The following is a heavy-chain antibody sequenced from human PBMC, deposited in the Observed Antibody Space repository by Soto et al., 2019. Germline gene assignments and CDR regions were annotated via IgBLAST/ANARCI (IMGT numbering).Heavy chain of an antibody. CDR2: ISYDGSNK. D-gene: IGHD3-22*01. CDR1: GFTFSSYG. V-gene: IGHV3-30*18. J-gene: IGHJ4*02. Sequence: GGSLRLSCAASGFTFSSYGMHWVRQAPGKGLEWVAVISYDGSNKHYADSVKGRFTISRDNSKNTLYLQMNSLRAEDTAVYYCAKDAPYYYDSSGYYGPFDYWGQGTLVTVSS. CDR3: AKDAPYYYDSSGYYGPFDY.